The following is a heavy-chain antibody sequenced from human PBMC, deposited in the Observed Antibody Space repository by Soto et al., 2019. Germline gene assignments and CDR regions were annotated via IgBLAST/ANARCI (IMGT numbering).Heavy chain of an antibody. J-gene: IGHJ5*02. CDR1: GFTFSSYG. CDR3: ARESQPTYDFWSGYYAWPRGFDP. D-gene: IGHD3-3*01. Sequence: GGSMRLSCAASGFTFSSYGMHWVRQAPGEGLEWVAVIWYDGSNKYYADSVKGRFTISRDNPKNTLYLQMNSLRAEDTAVYYCARESQPTYDFWSGYYAWPRGFDPWGQGTLVTVSS. CDR2: IWYDGSNK. V-gene: IGHV3-33*01.